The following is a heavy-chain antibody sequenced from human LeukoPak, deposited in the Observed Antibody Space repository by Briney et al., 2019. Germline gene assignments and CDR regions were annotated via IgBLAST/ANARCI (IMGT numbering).Heavy chain of an antibody. Sequence: SETLSLTCTVSGGSISSGDYYWSWIRQPPGKGLEWIVYIYYSGSTYYNPSRKSRVTISVDTSKNQFSLKLSSVTAADTAVYYCARDLPTTAFDIWGQGTMVTVSS. J-gene: IGHJ3*02. D-gene: IGHD1-7*01. CDR2: IYYSGST. V-gene: IGHV4-30-4*08. CDR1: GGSISSGDYY. CDR3: ARDLPTTAFDI.